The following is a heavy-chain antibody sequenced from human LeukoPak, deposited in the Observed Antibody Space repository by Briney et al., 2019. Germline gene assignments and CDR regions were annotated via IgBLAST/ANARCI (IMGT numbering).Heavy chain of an antibody. CDR2: IYYSGST. CDR1: GGSISSYY. D-gene: IGHD6-6*01. V-gene: IGHV4-39*01. J-gene: IGHJ5*02. CDR3: ARGLYSSSDGANWFDP. Sequence: SETLSLTCTLSGGSISSYYWSWIRQPPGKGLEWLGSIYYSGSTYYNPSLKNRVTISVDTSKNQFSLKLSSVTAADTAVYYCARGLYSSSDGANWFDPWGQGTLVTVSS.